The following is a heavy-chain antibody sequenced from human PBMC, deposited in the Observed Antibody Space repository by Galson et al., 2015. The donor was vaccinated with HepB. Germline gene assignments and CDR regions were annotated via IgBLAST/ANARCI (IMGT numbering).Heavy chain of an antibody. V-gene: IGHV3-49*04. J-gene: IGHJ4*02. Sequence: SLRLSCAGSGFTFGEYAVSWVRQAPGRGLEWVGLIRSEAYGGTTEYAASVKGRSSISRDDSKNTAYLQIHSLKIEDTAVYYCARVIHYFDSNNNLREDYWGQGTLVTVSS. CDR1: GFTFGEYA. CDR2: IRSEAYGGTT. D-gene: IGHD3-22*01. CDR3: ARVIHYFDSNNNLREDY.